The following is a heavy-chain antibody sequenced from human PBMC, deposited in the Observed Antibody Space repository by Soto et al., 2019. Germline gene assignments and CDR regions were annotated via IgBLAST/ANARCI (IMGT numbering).Heavy chain of an antibody. D-gene: IGHD7-27*01. CDR1: GGSISSGDYS. Sequence: SETLSLTCAVSGGSISSGDYSWSWIRQPPGKGLEWIGYIYHSGSTYYNPSLKSRLTISVDTSKNQFSLKLSSVTAADTAVYYCARGWGRIFDYWGQGTLVTVSS. V-gene: IGHV4-30-2*01. CDR3: ARGWGRIFDY. CDR2: IYHSGST. J-gene: IGHJ4*02.